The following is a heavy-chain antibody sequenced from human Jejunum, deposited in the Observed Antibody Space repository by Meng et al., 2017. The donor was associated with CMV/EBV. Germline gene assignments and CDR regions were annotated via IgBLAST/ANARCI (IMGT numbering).Heavy chain of an antibody. J-gene: IGHJ5*02. Sequence: DTGPGRVKPAQTLSLTSSSSGGSISSGDYYWSWIRKPPGNGLEGIGCIYYSESTYYNPSLKGRVTISSDTSKNQFSLNLSSVTAADTAVYYCARGQRSYSGSYPEWFDPWGQGTLVTVSS. CDR3: ARGQRSYSGSYPEWFDP. D-gene: IGHD1-26*01. CDR2: IYYSEST. V-gene: IGHV4-30-4*01. CDR1: GGSISSGDYY.